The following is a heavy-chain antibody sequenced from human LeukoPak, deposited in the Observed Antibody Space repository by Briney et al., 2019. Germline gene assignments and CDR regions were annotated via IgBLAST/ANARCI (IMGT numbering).Heavy chain of an antibody. CDR3: ASPPIVVVPAAIRHYYYYMDV. Sequence: GGSLRLSCAASGFTFSSYGMHWVRQAPGKGLEWVAFIRYDGSNKYYADSVKGRFTISRDNSKNTLYLQMNSLRAEDTAVYYCASPPIVVVPAAIRHYYYYMDVWGKGTTVTVSS. V-gene: IGHV3-30*02. CDR2: IRYDGSNK. CDR1: GFTFSSYG. D-gene: IGHD2-2*02. J-gene: IGHJ6*03.